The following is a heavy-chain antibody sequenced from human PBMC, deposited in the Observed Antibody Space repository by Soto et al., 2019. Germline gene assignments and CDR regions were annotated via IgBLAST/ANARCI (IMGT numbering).Heavy chain of an antibody. D-gene: IGHD2-15*01. J-gene: IGHJ4*02. CDR3: AKDRLLRTYYFDF. Sequence: QVQLVESGGGVVQPGNSLRLSCAASGFTFKNHGIHWVRQSPGKGLEWVALVSSLESEKYYSDSVKGRFSVSRDNSKNIVYLQMNSLRPEDTALYYCAKDRLLRTYYFDFWGQGTRVAVSS. CDR2: VSSLESEK. CDR1: GFTFKNHG. V-gene: IGHV3-30*18.